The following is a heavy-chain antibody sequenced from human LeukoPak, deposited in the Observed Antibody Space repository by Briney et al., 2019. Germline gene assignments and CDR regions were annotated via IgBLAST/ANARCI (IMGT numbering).Heavy chain of an antibody. J-gene: IGHJ6*02. D-gene: IGHD6-19*01. CDR1: GGSISSYY. Sequence: SETLSLTCTVSGGSISSYYWSWIRQPAGKGLEWIGRIYTGGSTNYNPSLKSRVTMSVDTSKNQFSLKLSSVTAADTAVYYCARVYRVSVAGTDYYYGMDVWGQGTTVTVSS. V-gene: IGHV4-4*07. CDR2: IYTGGST. CDR3: ARVYRVSVAGTDYYYGMDV.